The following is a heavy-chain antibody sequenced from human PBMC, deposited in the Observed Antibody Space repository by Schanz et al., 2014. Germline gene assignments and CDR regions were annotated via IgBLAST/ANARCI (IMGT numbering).Heavy chain of an antibody. J-gene: IGHJ4*02. CDR1: GFTFSSYA. Sequence: EVQLVESGGGLVQPGESLRLSCAASGFTFSSYAMTWVRQAPGKGLEWVSGIGGSGDSTHYADSVKGRFIISRDNSKNTLYLQVNSLRAEDTAVYYCAKHVRSLTGNDYWGQGTLVTVSS. CDR3: AKHVRSLTGNDY. V-gene: IGHV3-23*04. CDR2: IGGSGDST. D-gene: IGHD3-9*01.